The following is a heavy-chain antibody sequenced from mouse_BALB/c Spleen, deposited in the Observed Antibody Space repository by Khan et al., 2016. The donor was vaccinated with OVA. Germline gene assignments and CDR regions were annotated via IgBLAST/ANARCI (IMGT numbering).Heavy chain of an antibody. CDR3: ARGVRLTY. J-gene: IGHJ3*01. V-gene: IGHV3-2*02. Sequence: EVQLQESGPGLVKPSQSLSLTCTVTGYSITSDYAWNWIRQFPGNKLEWMGYISYSGSTSYTPSLKSRISITRDTSKNQFFLQLNSVTTEDTATYYCARGVRLTYWGQGTLVTVSA. D-gene: IGHD1-2*01. CDR1: GYSITSDYA. CDR2: ISYSGST.